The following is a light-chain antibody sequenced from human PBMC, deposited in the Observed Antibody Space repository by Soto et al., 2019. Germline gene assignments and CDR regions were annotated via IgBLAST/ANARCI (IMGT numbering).Light chain of an antibody. Sequence: LTQPASVSGSPGQSITISCTGTSSDIGRYNYVSWYQQYPGKAPKFMIYDVSNRPSGVSNRFSGSKSGNTASLTISGLQAEDEADYYCCSYTTSNTFVFGTGTKVTVL. V-gene: IGLV2-14*01. J-gene: IGLJ1*01. CDR1: SSDIGRYNY. CDR3: CSYTTSNTFV. CDR2: DVS.